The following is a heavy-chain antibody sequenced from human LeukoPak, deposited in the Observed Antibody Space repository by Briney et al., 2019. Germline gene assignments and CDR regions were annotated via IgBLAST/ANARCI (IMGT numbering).Heavy chain of an antibody. CDR1: GFTFSSYS. Sequence: GGSLRLSCAASGFTFSSYSMNWVRQAPGKGLEWVSYISSSSSTIYYADSVKGRFTISRDNSKNTLYLQMNSLRAEDTAVYYCAKEGCSGGSCYHDAFDIWGQGTMVTVSS. J-gene: IGHJ3*02. CDR3: AKEGCSGGSCYHDAFDI. D-gene: IGHD2-15*01. V-gene: IGHV3-48*01. CDR2: ISSSSSTI.